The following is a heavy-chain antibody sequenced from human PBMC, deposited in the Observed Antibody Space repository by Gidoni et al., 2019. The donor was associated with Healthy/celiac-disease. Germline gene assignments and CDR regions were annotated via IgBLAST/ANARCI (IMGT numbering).Heavy chain of an antibody. J-gene: IGHJ6*02. CDR2: ISYDGSNK. V-gene: IGHV3-30-3*01. D-gene: IGHD1-26*01. CDR1: GFTFRSYA. CDR3: ARDFSGSYYNYYYGMDV. Sequence: QVQLVESGGGVVQPGRSLRLSCEASGFTFRSYAMPWVRQAPGKGLEWVAVISYDGSNKYYADSVRGRFTISRDNSKNTLYLQMDSLRAEDTAMYYCARDFSGSYYNYYYGMDVWGQGTTVTVSS.